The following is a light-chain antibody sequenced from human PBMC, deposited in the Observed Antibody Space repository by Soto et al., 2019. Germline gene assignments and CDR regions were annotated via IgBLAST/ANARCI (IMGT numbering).Light chain of an antibody. J-gene: IGKJ1*01. CDR3: QQYNRYSWT. V-gene: IGKV1-5*01. CDR2: DAS. CDR1: QSITSW. Sequence: DIQMTQSPSTLSASVGDRVTITCRASQSITSWLAWYQQKPGKAPKLLIYDASSLESGVPSRFSGSGSGTDFTLTISSLQPDDFATYYCQQYNRYSWTFGQGTKVDIK.